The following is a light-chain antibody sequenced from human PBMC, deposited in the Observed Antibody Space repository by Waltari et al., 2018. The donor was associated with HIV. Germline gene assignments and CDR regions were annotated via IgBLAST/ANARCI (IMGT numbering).Light chain of an antibody. CDR3: GTWDSSLSAYVV. CDR1: SSNIGSND. CDR2: DNN. Sequence: QSVLTQPPSVSAAPGQKVTISCSGSSSNIGSNDVSRYQQLPGTAPKLLIYDNNKRPSGIPDRFSGSKSGTSATLGITGLQTGDEADYYCGTWDSSLSAYVVFGGGTKLTVL. J-gene: IGLJ2*01. V-gene: IGLV1-51*01.